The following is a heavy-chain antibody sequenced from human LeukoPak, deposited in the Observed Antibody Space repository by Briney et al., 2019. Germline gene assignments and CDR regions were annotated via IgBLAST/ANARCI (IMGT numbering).Heavy chain of an antibody. D-gene: IGHD3-3*01. Sequence: SQTLSLTCTVSGGSISSGGYYWSWIRQHPGKGLEWIGYIYYSGSTYYNPSLKSRVTISVDTSKNQFSLKLSSVTAADTAVYYCARGKRIEYYDFWSGYFHAFDIWGQGTMVTVSS. CDR1: GGSISSGGYY. J-gene: IGHJ3*02. V-gene: IGHV4-31*03. CDR3: ARGKRIEYYDFWSGYFHAFDI. CDR2: IYYSGST.